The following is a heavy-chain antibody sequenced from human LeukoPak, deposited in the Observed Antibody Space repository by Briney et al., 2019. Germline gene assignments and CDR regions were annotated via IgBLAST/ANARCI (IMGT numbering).Heavy chain of an antibody. CDR3: AKDHRVGSSRGLDF. Sequence: PGRSLRLSCAASGFSFSTYGMHWVRQAPGKGLEWAAVMSYDGRNTNYVDSVKGRFTVSRDNSKNTLYLQMNSLRAEDTAVYYCAKDHRVGSSRGLDFWGQGTLVSVST. J-gene: IGHJ4*02. CDR2: MSYDGRNT. CDR1: GFSFSTYG. V-gene: IGHV3-30*18. D-gene: IGHD3-10*01.